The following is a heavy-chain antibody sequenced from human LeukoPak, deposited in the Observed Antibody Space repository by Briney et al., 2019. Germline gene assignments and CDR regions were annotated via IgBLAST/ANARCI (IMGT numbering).Heavy chain of an antibody. CDR2: ISSSGSTI. Sequence: GGSLRLSCAASGFTFSDYYMSWIRQAPGKGLEWVSYISSSGSTIYYADSVKGRFTISRDNGKNSLYLQMNSLRAEDTAVYYCARDLSDDILTGAHNAFDIWGQGTMVTVSS. J-gene: IGHJ3*02. D-gene: IGHD3-9*01. V-gene: IGHV3-11*01. CDR1: GFTFSDYY. CDR3: ARDLSDDILTGAHNAFDI.